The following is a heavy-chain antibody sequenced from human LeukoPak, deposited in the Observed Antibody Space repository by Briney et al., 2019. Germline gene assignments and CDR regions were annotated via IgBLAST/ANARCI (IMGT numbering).Heavy chain of an antibody. CDR3: ASSGSSGWIFDY. D-gene: IGHD6-19*01. V-gene: IGHV1-45*02. CDR2: ITPFNGNT. Sequence: SVKVSCKASGYTFTGYYMHWVRQAPGQALEWMGWITPFNGNTNYAQKFQDRVTITRDRSMSTAYMELSSLRSEDTAMYYCASSGSSGWIFDYWGQGTLVTVSS. CDR1: GYTFTGYY. J-gene: IGHJ4*02.